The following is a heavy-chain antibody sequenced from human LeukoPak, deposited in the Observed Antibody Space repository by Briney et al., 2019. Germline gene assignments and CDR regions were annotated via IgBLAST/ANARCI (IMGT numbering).Heavy chain of an antibody. Sequence: GGSLRLSCAASGFTFSSYAMSWVRQAPGKGLEWVSAISGSGGSTYYADSVKGRFTISRDTPKNIVDLQMNTVRVEDTARYYCASQIGLDYWGQGTLVTVSS. CDR1: GFTFSSYA. CDR2: ISGSGGST. D-gene: IGHD2/OR15-2a*01. J-gene: IGHJ4*02. CDR3: ASQIGLDY. V-gene: IGHV3-23*01.